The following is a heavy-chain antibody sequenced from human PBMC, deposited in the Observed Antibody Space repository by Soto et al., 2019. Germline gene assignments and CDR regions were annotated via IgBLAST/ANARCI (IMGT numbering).Heavy chain of an antibody. CDR1: GGTFSSYA. D-gene: IGHD2-8*01. CDR3: ARDYMVYAMVATNYYYYGLDV. J-gene: IGHJ6*02. V-gene: IGHV1-69*13. Sequence: GASVKVSCKASGGTFSSYAISWVRQAPGQGLEWMGGIIPISDTTNYAQKFQGRVTITADESTSTAYMELSSLRSEDTAVYYCARDYMVYAMVATNYYYYGLDVWGQGTTVTVSS. CDR2: IIPISDTT.